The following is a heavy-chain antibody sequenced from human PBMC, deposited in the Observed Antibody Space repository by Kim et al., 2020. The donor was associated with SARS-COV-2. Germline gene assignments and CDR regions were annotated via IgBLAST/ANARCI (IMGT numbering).Heavy chain of an antibody. CDR2: ISSSGSAI. Sequence: GGSLRLSCAASGFTFSSYDMTWVRQAPGKGLEWVSYISSSGSAIYYADSVKGRFNISRDNAKNSLYLQMNSLRAEDAAVYYCARDPGGLYYFDYWGQGTLVTVSS. D-gene: IGHD2-2*02. J-gene: IGHJ4*02. CDR3: ARDPGGLYYFDY. CDR1: GFTFSSYD. V-gene: IGHV3-48*03.